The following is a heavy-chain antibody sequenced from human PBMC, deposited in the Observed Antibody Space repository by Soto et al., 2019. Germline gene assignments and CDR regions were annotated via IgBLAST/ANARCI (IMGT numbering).Heavy chain of an antibody. Sequence: SETLSLTCNVSGGSIDRSNYYWDWLRQPPGKGLEWIGTTYYNGNAYYNPSLRSRVSMSVDTSKNQFSLKLISVTAADTAVYYCARHVFTTVVRGFLITFEYYSGMDVWGQGTTVTVSS. CDR1: GGSIDRSNYY. D-gene: IGHD3-10*01. CDR2: TYYNGNA. V-gene: IGHV4-39*01. J-gene: IGHJ6*02. CDR3: ARHVFTTVVRGFLITFEYYSGMDV.